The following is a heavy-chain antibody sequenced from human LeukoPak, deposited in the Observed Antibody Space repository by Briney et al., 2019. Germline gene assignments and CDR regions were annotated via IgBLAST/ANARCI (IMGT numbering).Heavy chain of an antibody. Sequence: ASVKVSCKASGYTFTGYYMHWVRQAPGQGLEWMGWINPNSGGTNYAQKFQGRVTMTRDTSISTAYMELSRLRSDDTAVYYCARSFSCSWTQFDYWGQGTLVTVSS. CDR2: INPNSGGT. J-gene: IGHJ4*02. CDR3: ARSFSCSWTQFDY. CDR1: GYTFTGYY. D-gene: IGHD6-13*01. V-gene: IGHV1-2*02.